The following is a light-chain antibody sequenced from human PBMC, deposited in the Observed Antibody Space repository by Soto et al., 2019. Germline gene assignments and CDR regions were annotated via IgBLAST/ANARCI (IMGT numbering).Light chain of an antibody. CDR2: GNS. CDR1: SSNIGAGYD. V-gene: IGLV1-40*01. Sequence: QSVLTQPPSVSGAPGQRVAISCTGSSSNIGAGYDVHWYQQLPGTAPKLLSYGNSNRPSGVPDRFSGSKSGTSASLAVTGHQAEGGSDYYCQSYDSSLSGWVFGGGTKVSVL. CDR3: QSYDSSLSGWV. J-gene: IGLJ3*02.